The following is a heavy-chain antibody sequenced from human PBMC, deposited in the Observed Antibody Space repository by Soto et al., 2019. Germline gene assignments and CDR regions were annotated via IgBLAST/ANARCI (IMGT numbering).Heavy chain of an antibody. D-gene: IGHD3-3*01. CDR2: ISGSGGST. CDR3: AKDRGRSGSLNTFVP. CDR1: GGTFSSYA. V-gene: IGHV3-23*01. Sequence: SCKASGGTFSSYAMSWVRQAPWKGLEWVSAISGSGGSTYYADSVKGRFTISRDNSKNTLYLQMNSLRAEDTAVYYCAKDRGRSGSLNTFVPWGRGTLVTLSS. J-gene: IGHJ5*02.